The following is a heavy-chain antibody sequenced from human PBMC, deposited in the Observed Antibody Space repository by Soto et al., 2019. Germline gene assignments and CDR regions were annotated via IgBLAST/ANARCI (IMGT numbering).Heavy chain of an antibody. CDR1: GFTFSSYR. D-gene: IGHD3-10*01. Sequence: GGSLRLSCAASGFTFSSYRMNWVRQAPGKGLEWVSYISSSSSIIYYADSVKGRFTISRDNGKNSLYLQMNSLRAEDTAVYYCARDEGLSGSPFDYWGQGTLVTVSS. V-gene: IGHV3-48*01. J-gene: IGHJ4*02. CDR3: ARDEGLSGSPFDY. CDR2: ISSSSSII.